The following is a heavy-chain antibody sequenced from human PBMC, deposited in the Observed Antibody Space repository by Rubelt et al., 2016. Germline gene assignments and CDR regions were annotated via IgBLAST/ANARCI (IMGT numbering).Heavy chain of an antibody. D-gene: IGHD6-19*01. CDR2: ISSSSSTI. CDR3: ARMITVADNDAFDI. Sequence: ISSSSSTIYYADSVKGRFTISRDNAKNSLYLQMNSLRAEDTAVYYCARMITVADNDAFDIWGLGTVVTVSS. V-gene: IGHV3-48*04. J-gene: IGHJ3*02.